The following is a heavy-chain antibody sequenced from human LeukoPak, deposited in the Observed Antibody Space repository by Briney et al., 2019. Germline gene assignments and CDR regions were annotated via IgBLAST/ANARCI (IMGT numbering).Heavy chain of an antibody. V-gene: IGHV4-34*01. CDR1: GGSFSGYY. CDR2: INHSGST. CDR3: AREGLHGYSYGDY. J-gene: IGHJ4*02. D-gene: IGHD5-18*01. Sequence: PSETLSLTCAVYGGSFSGYYWSWIRQPPGKGLEWIGEINHSGSTNYNPSLKSRVTISVDTSKNQFSLKLSSVTAADTAVYYCAREGLHGYSYGDYWGQGTLVTVSS.